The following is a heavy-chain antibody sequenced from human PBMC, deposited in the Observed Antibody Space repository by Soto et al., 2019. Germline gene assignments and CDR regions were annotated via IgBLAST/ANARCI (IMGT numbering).Heavy chain of an antibody. CDR1: GLTISGKKY. CDR3: ATWHERVHAFDV. CDR2: LYDVDGS. V-gene: IGHV3-53*01. J-gene: IGHJ3*01. Sequence: DVQLVESGGGLIQPGESLRLSCAAFGLTISGKKYVAWVRQAPGKGLEWVSALYDVDGSFYADSVTGRFTTSSDSSKTTVYLQMNDLRPYDTAVYYCATWHERVHAFDVWGQGTTVTISS. D-gene: IGHD1-1*01.